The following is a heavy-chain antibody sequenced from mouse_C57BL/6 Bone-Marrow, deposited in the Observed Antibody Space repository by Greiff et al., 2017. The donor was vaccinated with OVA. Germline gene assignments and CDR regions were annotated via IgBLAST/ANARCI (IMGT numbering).Heavy chain of an antibody. Sequence: QVQLKESGAELVRPGASVTLSCKASGYTFTDYEMHWVKQTPVHGLEWIGAIDPETGGTAYNQKFKGKAILTADKSSSTAYMELRSLTSEDSAVYYCTRNYGSPTGNYFDYWGQGTTLTVSS. CDR2: IDPETGGT. J-gene: IGHJ2*01. V-gene: IGHV1-15*01. D-gene: IGHD1-1*01. CDR1: GYTFTDYE. CDR3: TRNYGSPTGNYFDY.